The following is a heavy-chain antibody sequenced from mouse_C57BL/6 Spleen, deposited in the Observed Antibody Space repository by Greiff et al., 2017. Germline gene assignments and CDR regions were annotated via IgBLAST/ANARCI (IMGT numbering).Heavy chain of an antibody. CDR3: ARSCYDSRTGYFDF. V-gene: IGHV1-64*01. D-gene: IGHD1-1*01. Sequence: QVQLQQPGAELVKPGASVKLSCKASGYTFTSYWMHWVKQRPGQGLEWIGMIHPTGGSTNYNEKFKSKATLTVDKSSSTAYMQISSLTSEDSAVYYCARSCYDSRTGYFDFWGTGTTVTVSS. CDR1: GYTFTSYW. J-gene: IGHJ1*03. CDR2: IHPTGGST.